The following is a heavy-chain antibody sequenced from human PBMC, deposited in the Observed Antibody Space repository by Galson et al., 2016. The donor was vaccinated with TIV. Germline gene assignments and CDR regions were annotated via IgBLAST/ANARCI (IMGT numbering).Heavy chain of an antibody. Sequence: SLRLSCAASGFTFSTYWMSWVRQAPGKGLQWVANIKQDGSEKYYVDSVKGRFTISRDNAKNSLHLQMNSLRAEDTAVYYCARSPWSFRITMVRAANWYFDIWGQGTMVTVSS. J-gene: IGHJ3*02. CDR3: ARSPWSFRITMVRAANWYFDI. D-gene: IGHD3-10*01. CDR1: GFTFSTYW. CDR2: IKQDGSEK. V-gene: IGHV3-7*01.